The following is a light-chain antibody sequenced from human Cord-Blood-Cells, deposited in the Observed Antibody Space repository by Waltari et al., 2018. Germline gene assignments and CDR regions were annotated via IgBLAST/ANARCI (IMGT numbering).Light chain of an antibody. CDR1: PSSVGGCKY. J-gene: IGLJ2*01. V-gene: IGLV2-8*01. CDR3: SSYAGSNNSVV. Sequence: QIALAHPLPAPGPPKQSVTLYCPVTPSSVGGCKYFPWYQQHPGKAPKLMIYEVSKRPSGGPDRFSGSKSGNTASLTVSGLQAEDEADYYCSSYAGSNNSVVFGGGTKLTVL. CDR2: EVS.